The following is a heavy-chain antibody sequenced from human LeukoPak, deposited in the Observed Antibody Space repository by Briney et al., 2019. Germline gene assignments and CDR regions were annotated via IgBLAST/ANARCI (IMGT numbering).Heavy chain of an antibody. J-gene: IGHJ4*02. CDR3: ARRHYYGSGSYPLPFDY. Sequence: GASLKISCKGSGSSFTSYWIGWVRQMPGKGLEWMGIIYPGDSDTRYSPSFQGQVTISADKSISTAYLQWSSLKASDTAMYYCARRHYYGSGSYPLPFDYWGQGTLVTVSS. D-gene: IGHD3-10*01. CDR2: IYPGDSDT. CDR1: GSSFTSYW. V-gene: IGHV5-51*01.